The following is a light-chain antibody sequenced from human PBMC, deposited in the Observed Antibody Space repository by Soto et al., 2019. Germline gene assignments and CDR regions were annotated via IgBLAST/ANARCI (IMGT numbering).Light chain of an antibody. CDR1: QSISSY. Sequence: DIQMTQSRASLSASVGDRVNITCRASQSISSYLNWYQQKPGKAPKLLIYAASSLQSGVPSRFSGSGSGTDFTLTISSLQPEDFATYYCEQSYSTPRYTFGQGTKLEIK. J-gene: IGKJ2*01. CDR2: AAS. V-gene: IGKV1-39*01. CDR3: EQSYSTPRYT.